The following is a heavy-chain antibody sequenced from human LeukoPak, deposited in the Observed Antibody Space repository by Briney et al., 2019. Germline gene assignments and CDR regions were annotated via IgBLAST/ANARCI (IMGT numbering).Heavy chain of an antibody. V-gene: IGHV3-9*01. CDR1: GFTFDDYA. J-gene: IGHJ4*02. Sequence: GGSLRLSCAASGFTFDDYAMHWARQAPGKGLEWVSGISWNSGSISYADSVKGRFTISRDNAKNSLYLQMNSLRAEDTTLYYCAKDLGSSGYYHPFDYWGQGTLVTVSS. CDR3: AKDLGSSGYYHPFDY. D-gene: IGHD3-22*01. CDR2: ISWNSGSI.